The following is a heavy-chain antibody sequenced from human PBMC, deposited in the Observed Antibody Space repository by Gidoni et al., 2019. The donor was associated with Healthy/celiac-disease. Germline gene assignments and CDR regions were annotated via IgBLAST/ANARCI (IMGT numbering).Heavy chain of an antibody. Sequence: EVQLVESGGGLVQPGGSLRLSCAASGFTFSSYWMSLVRQAPGKGLEWVAHIKQDGSEKYYVDSVKGRFTISRDNAKNSLYLQMNSLRAEDTAVYYCARDSQDPYDSSGYPPSTSYYYYGMDVWGQGTTVTVSS. CDR2: IKQDGSEK. J-gene: IGHJ6*02. V-gene: IGHV3-7*01. CDR1: GFTFSSYW. CDR3: ARDSQDPYDSSGYPPSTSYYYYGMDV. D-gene: IGHD3-22*01.